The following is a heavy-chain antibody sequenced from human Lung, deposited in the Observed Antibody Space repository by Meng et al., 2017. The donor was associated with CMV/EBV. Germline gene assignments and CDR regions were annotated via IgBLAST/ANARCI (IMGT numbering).Heavy chain of an antibody. Sequence: SETLSLXXTVSYGSASSGSYYWSWIRQPPGKGLEWFEYIYYSGSTNYNPSLKSRVTISIDTSKNQFSLKLSSVTAADTAVYYCARAPGYRSLYGMDVWGQGXTVTVSS. D-gene: IGHD1-1*01. V-gene: IGHV4-61*01. J-gene: IGHJ6*02. CDR2: IYYSGST. CDR1: YGSASSGSYY. CDR3: ARAPGYRSLYGMDV.